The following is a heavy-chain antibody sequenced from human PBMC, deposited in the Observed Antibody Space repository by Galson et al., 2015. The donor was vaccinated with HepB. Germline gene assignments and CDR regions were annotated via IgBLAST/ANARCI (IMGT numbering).Heavy chain of an antibody. Sequence: SETLSLTCTVSGDSVSSGSYYWSWIRQPPGKGLEWIGYIYYSGSTNYNPSLKSRVTISVDTSKNQFSLKLSPVTAADTAVYYCARFQLLSYYGMDVWGQGTTVTVSS. CDR1: GDSVSSGSYY. CDR3: ARFQLLSYYGMDV. V-gene: IGHV4-61*01. J-gene: IGHJ6*02. CDR2: IYYSGST. D-gene: IGHD2-2*01.